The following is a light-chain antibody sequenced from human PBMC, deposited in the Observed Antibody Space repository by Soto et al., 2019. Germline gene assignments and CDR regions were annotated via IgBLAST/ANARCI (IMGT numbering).Light chain of an antibody. V-gene: IGLV1-40*01. CDR1: SSNIGAGYD. CDR3: QSFDSSLSGVV. J-gene: IGLJ2*01. CDR2: ADS. Sequence: QSVLKQPPSVSGAPGQRVTISCAGSSSNIGAGYDVHWYQQLPQAAPKLLIKADSDRPSGVPDRFSGSKSGTSASLAITGLQADDEADYYFQSFDSSLSGVVFGGGTKLTVL.